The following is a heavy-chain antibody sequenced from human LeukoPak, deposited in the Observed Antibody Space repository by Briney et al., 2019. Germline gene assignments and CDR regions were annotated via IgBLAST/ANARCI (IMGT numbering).Heavy chain of an antibody. D-gene: IGHD2-21*02. Sequence: GGSLRLSCAASGFTFSSYGMHWVRQAPGKGLEWVAVISYDGSNKYYADSVKGRFTISRDNSKNTLYLQMSSLRAEDTAVYYCARESQPLLALDYWGQGTLVTVSS. J-gene: IGHJ4*02. CDR2: ISYDGSNK. V-gene: IGHV3-30*03. CDR1: GFTFSSYG. CDR3: ARESQPLLALDY.